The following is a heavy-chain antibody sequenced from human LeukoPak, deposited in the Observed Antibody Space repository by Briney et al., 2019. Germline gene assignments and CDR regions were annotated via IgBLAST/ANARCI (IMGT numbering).Heavy chain of an antibody. CDR1: GGTFSSYA. D-gene: IGHD2-21*02. Sequence: ASVKVSCKASGGTFSSYAISWVRQAPGQGLEWMGGIIPIFGTANYAQKFQGRVTITADESTSTAYMELSSLRSEDTAVYYCAFHCGGDCYSVGTDYWGQGTLVTVSS. J-gene: IGHJ4*02. CDR3: AFHCGGDCYSVGTDY. CDR2: IIPIFGTA. V-gene: IGHV1-69*13.